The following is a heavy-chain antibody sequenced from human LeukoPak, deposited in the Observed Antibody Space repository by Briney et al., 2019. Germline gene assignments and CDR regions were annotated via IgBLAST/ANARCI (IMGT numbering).Heavy chain of an antibody. CDR1: GVSISSYY. CDR2: IYTSGST. J-gene: IGHJ4*02. Sequence: PWETLSLTCTVSGVSISSYYWSWIRQPAGKGLEWIGRIYTSGSTNYNPSLKSRVTMSVDTSKNQFSLKLSSVTAADTAVYYCAREGDSSGYPGIIDYWGQGTLVTVSS. CDR3: AREGDSSGYPGIIDY. V-gene: IGHV4-4*07. D-gene: IGHD3-22*01.